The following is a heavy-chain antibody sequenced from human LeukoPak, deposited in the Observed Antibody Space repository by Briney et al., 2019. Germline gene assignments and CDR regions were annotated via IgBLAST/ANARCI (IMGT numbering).Heavy chain of an antibody. V-gene: IGHV3-53*01. CDR1: GFTVSSNY. Sequence: GGSLRLSCAASGFTVSSNYMSWVRQAPGKGLEWVSVIYRGGDTHYADSVKGRFTISRDNAKNTLYLQMNSLRAEDTAVYYCARGGYHAYYLDYWGQGSLVTVSS. CDR2: IYRGGDT. D-gene: IGHD5-18*01. J-gene: IGHJ4*02. CDR3: ARGGYHAYYLDY.